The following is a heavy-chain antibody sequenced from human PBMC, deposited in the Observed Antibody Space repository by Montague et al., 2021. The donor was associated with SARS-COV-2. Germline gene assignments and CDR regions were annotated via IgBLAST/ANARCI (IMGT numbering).Heavy chain of an antibody. CDR2: TYYRSKWYN. CDR1: GDSVAVEKPR. D-gene: IGHD3-10*01. J-gene: IGHJ4*02. Sequence: CAISGDSVAVEKPRCRWDRHTSALQLELLVVTYYRSKWYNDYAVSVKSRITINPDTSKNQFSLQLNSVTPEDTAVYYCARGGWGAPGTGRLFDYWGQGTLVTVYS. V-gene: IGHV6-1*01. CDR3: ARGGWGAPGTGRLFDY.